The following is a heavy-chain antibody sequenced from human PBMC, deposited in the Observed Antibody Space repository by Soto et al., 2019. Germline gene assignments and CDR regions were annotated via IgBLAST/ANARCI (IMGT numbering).Heavy chain of an antibody. CDR3: ARDPAP. V-gene: IGHV4-31*03. Sequence: QVQLQESGPGLVKASQPLSLPCTVSGGSISSGGYYWSWIRQHPGKGLEWIGYVYNSGSTYYNPSLKSRVIISADTTKNQFALKLSAVTAADAAVDDCARDPAPWGQGTLVTVSS. CDR2: VYNSGST. CDR1: GGSISSGGYY. J-gene: IGHJ5*02.